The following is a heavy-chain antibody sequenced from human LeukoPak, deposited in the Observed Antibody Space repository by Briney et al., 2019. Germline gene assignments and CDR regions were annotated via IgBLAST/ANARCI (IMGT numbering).Heavy chain of an antibody. J-gene: IGHJ4*02. D-gene: IGHD3-10*01. Sequence: SVKVCCKASGYTFTGYYMHWVRQAPGQGLEWMGWVNTHTGATNYAQKFQGAVTMTRDTSISTAYMELSRPRSDDTAMYYCARSGRGHVYGFFDYWGQGTLVTVSS. CDR2: VNTHTGAT. CDR1: GYTFTGYY. CDR3: ARSGRGHVYGFFDY. V-gene: IGHV1-2*02.